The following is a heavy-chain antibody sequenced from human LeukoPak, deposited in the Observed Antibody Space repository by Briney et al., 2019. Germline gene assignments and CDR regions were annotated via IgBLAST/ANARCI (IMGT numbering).Heavy chain of an antibody. CDR3: ARSAEGYCSGGSCYPGGWFDP. V-gene: IGHV1-8*01. D-gene: IGHD2-15*01. CDR2: MNPNSGNT. Sequence: ASVKVSCKASGYTFTSYDINWVRQATGQGLEWMGWMNPNSGNTGYAQKFQGRVTMTRNTSISTAYMELSSLRSEDTAVYYCARSAEGYCSGGSCYPGGWFDPWGQGTLVTVSS. CDR1: GYTFTSYD. J-gene: IGHJ5*02.